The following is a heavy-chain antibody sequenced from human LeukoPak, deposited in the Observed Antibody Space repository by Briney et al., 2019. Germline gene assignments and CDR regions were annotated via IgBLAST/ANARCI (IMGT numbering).Heavy chain of an antibody. CDR1: GFPFSSHG. CDR2: IYSGGGT. D-gene: IGHD4-23*01. Sequence: GGSLRLSCAASGFPFSSHGMSWVRQAPGKGLEWVSLIYSGGGTYYADSVRGRFTISRDDSKNTLYLQMNSLRAEDTAVYYCVRRAGGYSHPYDYWGQGTLVTVSS. CDR3: VRRAGGYSHPYDY. V-gene: IGHV3-53*01. J-gene: IGHJ4*02.